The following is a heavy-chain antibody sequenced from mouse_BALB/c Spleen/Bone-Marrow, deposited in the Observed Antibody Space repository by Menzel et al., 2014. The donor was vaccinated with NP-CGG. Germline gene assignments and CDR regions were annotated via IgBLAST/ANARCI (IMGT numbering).Heavy chain of an antibody. CDR2: IYPSDSYT. Sequence: QVQLQQSGAELVRPGASVKLSCKASGYTFTSYWINWVKQRPGQGLEWIGNIYPSDSYTNYNQKFKDKATLTVDKSSSTTYMQLSSQTSEDAAVYYCTRAGYFYGRCPYAMDYWGQGTSVTVSS. D-gene: IGHD1-1*01. V-gene: IGHV1-69*02. CDR3: TRAGYFYGRCPYAMDY. CDR1: GYTFTSYW. J-gene: IGHJ4*01.